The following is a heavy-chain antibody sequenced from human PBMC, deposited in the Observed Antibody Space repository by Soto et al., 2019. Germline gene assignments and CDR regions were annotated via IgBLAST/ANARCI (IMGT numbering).Heavy chain of an antibody. D-gene: IGHD2-15*01. J-gene: IGHJ6*02. CDR2: ISGSGGST. CDR3: AKVLVVAATLPYYYDGRDV. V-gene: IGHV3-23*01. CDR1: GFTFSSYA. Sequence: GGSLRLSCAASGFTFSSYAMSWVRQAPGKGLEWVSAISGSGGSTYYADSVKGRFTISRDNSKNTLYLQINSLRAEDTAVYYCAKVLVVAATLPYYYDGRDVWGQGTMVTVYS.